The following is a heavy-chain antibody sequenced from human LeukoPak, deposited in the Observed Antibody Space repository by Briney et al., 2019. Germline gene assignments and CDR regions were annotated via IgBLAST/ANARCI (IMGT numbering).Heavy chain of an antibody. CDR2: IHSSGGT. Sequence: SETLSLTCTVSGGSINNYCWSWIRQPAGKGLEWIGRIHSSGGTNYNPSLRSRVTMLVDTSKNHFSLKLSSVTAADTAVYFCARDLSLRFLEWSYYMDVWAKGNTVTVSS. V-gene: IGHV4-4*07. J-gene: IGHJ6*03. D-gene: IGHD3-3*01. CDR1: GGSINNYC. CDR3: ARDLSLRFLEWSYYMDV.